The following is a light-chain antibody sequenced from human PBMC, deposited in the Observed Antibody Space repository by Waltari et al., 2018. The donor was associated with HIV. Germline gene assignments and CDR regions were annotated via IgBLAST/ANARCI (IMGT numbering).Light chain of an antibody. CDR1: SNDVGSSNY. V-gene: IGLV2-14*03. J-gene: IGLJ1*01. Sequence: QSALTQPASVSGSPGQSLTLSCTGTSNDVGSSNYVSWHQQHPGEAPKPIIHDVSDRPSGISNRFSGSKSGNTASLTISGLQTDDEADYYCGSYTSSSTFVFGTGTRVTVL. CDR2: DVS. CDR3: GSYTSSSTFV.